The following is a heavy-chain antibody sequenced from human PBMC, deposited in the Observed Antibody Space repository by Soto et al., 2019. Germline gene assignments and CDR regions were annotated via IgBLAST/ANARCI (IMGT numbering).Heavy chain of an antibody. CDR3: ARLAAVAEGGWFDP. CDR2: IYYSGST. CDR1: GDSISASY. V-gene: IGHV4-59*01. Sequence: KPSETLSLTCTVSGDSISASYWTWIRQPPGKGLEWIGYIYYSGSTNYNPPLKSRVTISVDTSKNQFSLKLSSVTAADTAVYYCARLAAVAEGGWFDPWGQGTLVTVSS. D-gene: IGHD6-19*01. J-gene: IGHJ5*02.